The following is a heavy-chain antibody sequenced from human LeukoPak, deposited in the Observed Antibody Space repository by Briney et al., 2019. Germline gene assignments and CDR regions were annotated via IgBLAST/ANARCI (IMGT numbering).Heavy chain of an antibody. Sequence: SETLSLTCSGSNYSISNSLYWGWLRQPPGKGLEWIGSIYRSGSTFYNPSLKSRVTTSLDTSKNQFSLKLSSVTAADTAVYFCARGTYGYYMDVWGKGTTVTVSS. CDR3: ARGTYGYYMDV. J-gene: IGHJ6*03. D-gene: IGHD4-17*01. V-gene: IGHV4-38-2*02. CDR2: IYRSGST. CDR1: NYSISNSLY.